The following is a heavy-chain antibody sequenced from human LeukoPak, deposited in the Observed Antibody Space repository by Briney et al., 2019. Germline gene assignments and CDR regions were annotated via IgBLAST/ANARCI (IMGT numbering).Heavy chain of an antibody. J-gene: IGHJ2*01. D-gene: IGHD6-19*01. CDR2: INHSGST. CDR1: GGSFSGYY. V-gene: IGHV4-34*01. Sequence: PSETLSLTCAVYGGSFSGYYWSWIRQPPGKGLEWIGEINHSGSTNYNPSLKSRVTISVDTSKNQFSLKLSSVTAADTAVYYCARVPWLVRAHWYFGLWGRGTLVTVSS. CDR3: ARVPWLVRAHWYFGL.